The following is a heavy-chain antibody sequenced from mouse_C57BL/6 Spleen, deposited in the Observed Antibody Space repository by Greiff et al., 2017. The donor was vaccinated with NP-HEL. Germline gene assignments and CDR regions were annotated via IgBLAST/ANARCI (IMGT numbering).Heavy chain of an antibody. Sequence: QVQLQQSGPGLVAPSQSLSITCTVSGFSLTSYGVHWVRQPPGKGLEWLVVIWSDGSTTYNSALKSRLSISKDNSKSQVFLKMNSLQTDDTAMYYCARQGVYDYDYAMDYWGQGTSVTVSS. CDR3: ARQGVYDYDYAMDY. CDR1: GFSLTSYG. V-gene: IGHV2-6-1*01. CDR2: IWSDGST. J-gene: IGHJ4*01. D-gene: IGHD2-4*01.